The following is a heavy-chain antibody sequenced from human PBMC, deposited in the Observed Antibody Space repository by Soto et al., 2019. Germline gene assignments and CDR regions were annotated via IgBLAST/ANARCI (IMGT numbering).Heavy chain of an antibody. CDR2: IWYDGSNK. V-gene: IGHV3-33*01. CDR1: GFTFSSYG. CDR3: ARDGEYYYSSGYYSGFDY. J-gene: IGHJ4*02. D-gene: IGHD3-22*01. Sequence: PGGSLRLSCAASGFTFSSYGMHWVRQAPGKGLEWVAVIWYDGSNKYYADSVKGRFTISRDNSKNTLYLQMNSLRAEDTAVYYCARDGEYYYSSGYYSGFDYWGQGTLVTVSS.